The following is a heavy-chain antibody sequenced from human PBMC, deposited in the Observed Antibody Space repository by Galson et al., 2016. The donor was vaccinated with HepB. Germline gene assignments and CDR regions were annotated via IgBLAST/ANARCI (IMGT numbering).Heavy chain of an antibody. CDR2: IGSDGDNK. V-gene: IGHV3-23*01. CDR3: VKGGGGSNGDY. Sequence: SLRLSCAVSGFSFSDYAMSWVRQGPGKRLEWVSTIGSDGDNKHYLDSVKGRFTVSRDNSKNTLDLQMNSLRAEDTAVYYCVKGGGGSNGDYWGQGTLVTVSS. D-gene: IGHD3-16*01. CDR1: GFSFSDYA. J-gene: IGHJ4*02.